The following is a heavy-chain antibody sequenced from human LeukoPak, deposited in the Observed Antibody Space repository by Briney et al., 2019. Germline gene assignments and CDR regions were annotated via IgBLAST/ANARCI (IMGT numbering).Heavy chain of an antibody. CDR1: GFTFSSYW. CDR2: IKQDGSEK. D-gene: IGHD6-6*01. J-gene: IGHJ4*02. Sequence: GGSLRLSCAASGFTFSSYWMSWVRQAPGKGLEWVANIKQDGSEKYYVDSVKGRFTISRDNAKNSLYLQMNSLRAEDTAVYYCASPYSTSSPYYFDYWGQGTLVTVSS. CDR3: ASPYSTSSPYYFDY. V-gene: IGHV3-7*02.